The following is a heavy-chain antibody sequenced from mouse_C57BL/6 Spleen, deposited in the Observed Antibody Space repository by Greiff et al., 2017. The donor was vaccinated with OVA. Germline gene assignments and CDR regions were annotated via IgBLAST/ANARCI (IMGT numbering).Heavy chain of an antibody. J-gene: IGHJ4*01. D-gene: IGHD3-3*01. CDR2: IYPGDGDT. V-gene: IGHV1-80*01. CDR3: ASWGRGYAMDY. Sequence: QVQLKQSGAELVKPGASVKISCKASGYAFSSYWMNWVKQRPGKGLEWIGQIYPGDGDTNYNGKFKGKATLTADKSSSTAYMQLSSLTSEDSAVYFCASWGRGYAMDYWGQGTSVTVSS. CDR1: GYAFSSYW.